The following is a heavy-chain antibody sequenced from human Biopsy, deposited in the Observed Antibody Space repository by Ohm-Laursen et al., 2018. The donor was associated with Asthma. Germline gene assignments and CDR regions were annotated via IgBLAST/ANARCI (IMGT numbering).Heavy chain of an antibody. D-gene: IGHD6-13*01. CDR2: INPNSGGT. J-gene: IGHJ5*02. V-gene: IGHV1-2*06. CDR1: GYTFIGCH. Sequence: ASVKASCRASGYTFIGCHIHWMRQAPGQGLEWMGRINPNSGGTNYAQKFEGRVTMTRDTSISTAYMEVSRLRSDHTAVYYCARGQKSAGDRWFDPWGQGTLVTVSS. CDR3: ARGQKSAGDRWFDP.